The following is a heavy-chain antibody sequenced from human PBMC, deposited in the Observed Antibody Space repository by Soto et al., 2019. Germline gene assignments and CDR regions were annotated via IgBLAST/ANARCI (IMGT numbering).Heavy chain of an antibody. CDR3: ARSTAMDSVFGY. J-gene: IGHJ4*02. D-gene: IGHD5-18*01. V-gene: IGHV1-69*06. Sequence: ASVKGSWKGAGGGLSSYAIGWGRQAPGQGLEWMGGIIPIFGTANYAQKFQGRVTITADKSTSTAYMELSSLRSEDTAVYYCARSTAMDSVFGYGGQGTLVTVSS. CDR2: IIPIFGTA. CDR1: GGGLSSYA.